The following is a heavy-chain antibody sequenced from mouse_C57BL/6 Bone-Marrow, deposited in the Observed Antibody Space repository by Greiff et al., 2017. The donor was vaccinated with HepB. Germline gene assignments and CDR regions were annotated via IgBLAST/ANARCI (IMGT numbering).Heavy chain of an antibody. V-gene: IGHV1-20*01. CDR2: INPYNGDT. CDR3: ARRRRCYDYGGGAMDY. D-gene: IGHD2-4*01. Sequence: EVQLQQSGPELVKPGDSVKISCKASGYSFTGYFMNWVMQSHGKSLEWIGRINPYNGDTFYNQKFKGKATLTVDKSSSTAHMELRSLTSEDSAVYYCARRRRCYDYGGGAMDYWGQGTSVTVSS. J-gene: IGHJ4*01. CDR1: GYSFTGYF.